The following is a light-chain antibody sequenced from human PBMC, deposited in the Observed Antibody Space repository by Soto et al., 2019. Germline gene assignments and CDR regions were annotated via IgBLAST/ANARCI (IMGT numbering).Light chain of an antibody. Sequence: DTQMTQFPSSLSASLGDRVTITCRASQGIGVFLAWFQQKPGNVPKLLIYAASTLQSGVPSRFSGSGSGTDFTLTISSLQPEDVATYYCQKYNSAPLTFGGGTKVEIK. J-gene: IGKJ4*01. CDR3: QKYNSAPLT. CDR2: AAS. CDR1: QGIGVF. V-gene: IGKV1-27*01.